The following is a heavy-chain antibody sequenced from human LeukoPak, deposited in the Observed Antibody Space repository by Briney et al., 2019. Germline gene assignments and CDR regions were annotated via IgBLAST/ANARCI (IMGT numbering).Heavy chain of an antibody. CDR3: AREKGIAVAGTFVAFDI. CDR1: GYTFTSYY. V-gene: IGHV1-46*01. J-gene: IGHJ3*02. D-gene: IGHD6-19*01. Sequence: ASVKVSCKASGYTFTSYYMHWVRQAPGQGLEWMGIINPSGGSTSYAQKFQGRVTMTRDTSTSTVYMELSSLRSEDTAVYYCAREKGIAVAGTFVAFDIWGQGTMVTVSS. CDR2: INPSGGST.